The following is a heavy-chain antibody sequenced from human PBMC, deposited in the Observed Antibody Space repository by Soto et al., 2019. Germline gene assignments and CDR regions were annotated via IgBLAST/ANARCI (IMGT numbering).Heavy chain of an antibody. Sequence: SVKVACKASGGTFSSYAISWGRQAPGQGLEWMGGIIPIFGTANYAQKFQGRVTITADESTSTAYMELSSLRSEDTAVYYCARDRVQYQLLSYNWFDPWGQGTLVTVSS. V-gene: IGHV1-69*13. CDR1: GGTFSSYA. CDR2: IIPIFGTA. D-gene: IGHD2-2*01. CDR3: ARDRVQYQLLSYNWFDP. J-gene: IGHJ5*02.